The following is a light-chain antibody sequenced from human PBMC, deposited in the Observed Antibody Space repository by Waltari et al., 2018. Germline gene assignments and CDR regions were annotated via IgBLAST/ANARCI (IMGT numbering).Light chain of an antibody. CDR2: SAS. CDR3: QETYSSPPST. CDR1: QSIGNY. V-gene: IGKV1-39*01. J-gene: IGKJ1*01. Sequence: DIQVTQSPSSLSAAVGDRVSITCRASQSIGNYLNWYQQKPGKVPKLLIYSASSLQSGVPSRFSGSGSGTDFTITITSLQPEDFAIYYCQETYSSPPSTFGQGTKVESK.